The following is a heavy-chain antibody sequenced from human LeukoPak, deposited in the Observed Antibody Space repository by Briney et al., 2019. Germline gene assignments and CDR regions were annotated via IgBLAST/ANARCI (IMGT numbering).Heavy chain of an antibody. CDR3: ARAGGHYNWNFGDAIGI. J-gene: IGHJ3*02. V-gene: IGHV3-30*02. Sequence: GGSLRLSCAASGFTFSSYAMHWVRQAPGKGLERVAFIRYDGSNKYYADSVKGRFTISRDSSKNTLYLQMNSLRAEDTAVYYCARAGGHYNWNFGDAIGIWGQGTMVTVSS. CDR1: GFTFSSYA. D-gene: IGHD1-20*01. CDR2: IRYDGSNK.